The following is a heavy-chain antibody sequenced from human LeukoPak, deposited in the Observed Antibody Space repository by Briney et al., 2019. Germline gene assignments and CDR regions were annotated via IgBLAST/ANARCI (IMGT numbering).Heavy chain of an antibody. Sequence: GGSLRLSCAASGFTFSSYAMDWVRQAPGKGLEWVAVISYDGSNKYYADSVKGRFTISRDNSKNTLYLQMNSLRAEDTAVYYCARDPPTSGYYFDYWGQGTLVTVSS. CDR1: GFTFSSYA. J-gene: IGHJ4*02. V-gene: IGHV3-30-3*01. D-gene: IGHD2/OR15-2a*01. CDR2: ISYDGSNK. CDR3: ARDPPTSGYYFDY.